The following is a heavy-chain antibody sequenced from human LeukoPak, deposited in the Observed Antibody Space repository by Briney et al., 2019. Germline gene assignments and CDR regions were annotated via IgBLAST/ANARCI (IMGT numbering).Heavy chain of an antibody. V-gene: IGHV1-69*04. Sequence: GASVKVSCKASGGTFSSYAISWVRQAPGQGLEWMGRIIPILGIANYAQKFQGRVTITADKSTSTAYMELSSLRSEDTAVYYCARGYYDSSGLTDYWGQGTLVTVSS. J-gene: IGHJ4*02. CDR3: ARGYYDSSGLTDY. CDR1: GGTFSSYA. D-gene: IGHD3-22*01. CDR2: IIPILGIA.